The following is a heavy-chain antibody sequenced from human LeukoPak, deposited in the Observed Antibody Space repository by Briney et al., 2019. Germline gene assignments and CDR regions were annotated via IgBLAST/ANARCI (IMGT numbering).Heavy chain of an antibody. D-gene: IGHD6-19*01. V-gene: IGHV4-34*01. Sequence: SETLSLTCAVYGGSFSGYYWAWIRQPPGKELEWIGSIYYSGSTYYNPSLKSRLTISVDTSKNQFSLKLSSVTAADTAVYYCARGPAVAAPLGDLVDYWGQGTPVTVSS. CDR2: IYYSGST. CDR1: GGSFSGYY. CDR3: ARGPAVAAPLGDLVDY. J-gene: IGHJ4*02.